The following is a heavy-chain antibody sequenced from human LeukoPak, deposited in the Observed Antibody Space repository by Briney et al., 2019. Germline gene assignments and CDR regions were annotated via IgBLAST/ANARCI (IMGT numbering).Heavy chain of an antibody. V-gene: IGHV3-53*05. CDR1: GFTVSSNY. J-gene: IGHJ4*02. Sequence: GGSLRLSCAASGFTVSSNYMSWVRQAPGKGLEWVSVIYSGGSTYYADSVKGRFTISRDNSKNTLYLQMNSLRPEDTAVYYCAKDFHSYCGSGSSVDNWGQGTLVTVSS. CDR3: AKDFHSYCGSGSSVDN. CDR2: IYSGGST. D-gene: IGHD3-10*01.